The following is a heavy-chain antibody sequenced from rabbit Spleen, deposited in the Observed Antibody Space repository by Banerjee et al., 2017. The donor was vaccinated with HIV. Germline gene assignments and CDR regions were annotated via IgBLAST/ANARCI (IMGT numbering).Heavy chain of an antibody. J-gene: IGHJ4*01. CDR3: ARGVVGGWNNYVDYFNL. Sequence: QSLEESGGGLVQPEGSLTLTCTASGFTFSSSYYMCWVRQAPGKGLEWIACIYAGTSGSTYYASWAKGRFTISKTSSTTVTLQMTSLTAADTATYFCARGVVGGWNNYVDYFNLWGQGTLVTVS. CDR1: GFTFSSSYY. D-gene: IGHD6-1*01. CDR2: IYAGTSGST. V-gene: IGHV1S40*01.